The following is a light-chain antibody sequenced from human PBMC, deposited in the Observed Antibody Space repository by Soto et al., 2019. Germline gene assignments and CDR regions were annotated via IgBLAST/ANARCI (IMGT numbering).Light chain of an antibody. J-gene: IGLJ1*01. CDR1: SSDVGGYNY. CDR3: SSYTSSSSYV. V-gene: IGLV2-14*01. CDR2: DVS. Sequence: QSALTQPASVSGSPGPSITISCTGTSSDVGGYNYVSWYQQHPGKAPKLMIYDVSNRPSGVSNRFSGSKSGNTASLNISGLQAEDEADYYCSSYTSSSSYVFGTGTKLTVL.